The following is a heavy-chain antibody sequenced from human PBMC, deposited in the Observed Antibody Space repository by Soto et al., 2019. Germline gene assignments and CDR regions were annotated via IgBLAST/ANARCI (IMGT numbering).Heavy chain of an antibody. CDR2: ISGYNGDT. J-gene: IGHJ6*02. D-gene: IGHD2-8*01. Sequence: ASVKVSCRASGYTFTRYGISWVRQAPGQGLEWMGWISGYNGDTNYAQKFQGRVSMTIDTSTTTAYMELRSLTSDDTAVYYCAKNGQPPYYYYGLDVWGQGTKVTVSS. CDR1: GYTFTRYG. V-gene: IGHV1-18*01. CDR3: AKNGQPPYYYYGLDV.